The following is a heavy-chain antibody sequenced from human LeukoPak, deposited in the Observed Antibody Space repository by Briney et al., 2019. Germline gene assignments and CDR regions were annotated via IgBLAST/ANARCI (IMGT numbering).Heavy chain of an antibody. CDR3: ARVSTAQDYFDY. Sequence: SETLSLTCTVSGYSISSGYYWGWIRQPPGKGLEWIGSIYHSGSTYYNPSLKSRVTISVDTSKNQFSMKLSSVTAADTAVYYCARVSTAQDYFDYWGQGTLVTVSS. CDR1: GYSISSGYY. V-gene: IGHV4-38-2*02. CDR2: IYHSGST. D-gene: IGHD6-25*01. J-gene: IGHJ4*02.